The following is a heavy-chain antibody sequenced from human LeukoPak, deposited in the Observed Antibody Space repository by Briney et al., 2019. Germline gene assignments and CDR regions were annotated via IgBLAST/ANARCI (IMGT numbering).Heavy chain of an antibody. Sequence: ASVKVSCKASGYTFTGYYMHWVRQAPGQGLEWMGWINPNSGGTNYAQKFQGWVTMTRDTSISTAYMELRSLRSDDTAAYFCVRDASSSWYNYWGQGTLVTVSS. CDR3: VRDASSSWYNY. CDR2: INPNSGGT. V-gene: IGHV1-2*04. D-gene: IGHD6-13*01. CDR1: GYTFTGYY. J-gene: IGHJ4*02.